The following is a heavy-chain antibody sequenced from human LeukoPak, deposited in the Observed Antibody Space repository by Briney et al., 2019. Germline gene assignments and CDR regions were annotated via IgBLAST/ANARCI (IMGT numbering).Heavy chain of an antibody. CDR2: IYYGGST. D-gene: IGHD2-15*01. CDR1: GGSISSYF. V-gene: IGHV4-59*01. Sequence: AETLSLTCTVSGGSISSYFWTWIRQPPGKGLEWIGNIYYGGSTRYNPSLKSRVSISVDTSKNQFSLKLTSVTAADTAVYYCARFCSGGSCPDVWGQGTTVSVSS. CDR3: ARFCSGGSCPDV. J-gene: IGHJ6*02.